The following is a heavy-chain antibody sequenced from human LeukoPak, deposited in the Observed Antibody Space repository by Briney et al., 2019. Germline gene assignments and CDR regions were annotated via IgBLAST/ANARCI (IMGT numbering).Heavy chain of an antibody. CDR1: GYSISSGYY. D-gene: IGHD3-10*01. CDR3: ARGHMVRGVIVYNWFDP. Sequence: PSETLSLTCTVSGYSISSGYYWGWIRQPPGKGLEWIGSIYHSGSTYYNPSLKSRVTMSVDTSKNQFSLKLSSVTAADTAVYYCARGHMVRGVIVYNWFDPWGQGTLVTVSS. J-gene: IGHJ5*02. CDR2: IYHSGST. V-gene: IGHV4-38-2*02.